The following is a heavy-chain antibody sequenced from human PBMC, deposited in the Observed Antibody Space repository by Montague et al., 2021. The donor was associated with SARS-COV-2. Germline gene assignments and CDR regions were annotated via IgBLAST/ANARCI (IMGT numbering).Heavy chain of an antibody. CDR1: GFTFNNYG. CDR3: AKASEVFWLGQFARDAFDI. Sequence: RLSWSASGFTFNNYGIHWVRQAPGKGLEWVAVISYEGSQKFFSDSVKGRFAISRDSAQRTVFLQMNSLRVDDTAVYHCAKASEVFWLGQFARDAFDIWGQGTTVVVSA. CDR2: ISYEGSQK. J-gene: IGHJ3*02. D-gene: IGHD3-10*01. V-gene: IGHV3-30*18.